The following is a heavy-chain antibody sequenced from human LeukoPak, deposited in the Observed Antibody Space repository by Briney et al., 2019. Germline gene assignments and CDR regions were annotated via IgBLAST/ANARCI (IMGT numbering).Heavy chain of an antibody. J-gene: IGHJ4*02. V-gene: IGHV3-48*01. CDR1: AFTFSDYS. D-gene: IGHD1-26*01. CDR2: ISGRSSTI. Sequence: GGPLRLSCAASAFTFSDYSMNWVRQAPGKGLEWISYISGRSSTIYYADSVRGRFTISRDNAKNSMYLQMNSLRAEDTAVYYCARDRLTSGSYFFDYWGQGTLVTVSS. CDR3: ARDRLTSGSYFFDY.